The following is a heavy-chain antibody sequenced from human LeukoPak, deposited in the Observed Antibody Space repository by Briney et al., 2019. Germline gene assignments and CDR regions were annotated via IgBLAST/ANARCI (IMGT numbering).Heavy chain of an antibody. J-gene: IGHJ5*02. D-gene: IGHD3-3*01. CDR1: GYTFTSYG. Sequence: ASVKVSCKASGYTFTSYGISWVRQAPGQGLEWMGWISAYNGNTNYAQKLQGRVTMTTDTSTSTAYMELRSLRSDDTAVYYCARVELDTIFGMVTHPYWFDPWGQGTLVTVSS. CDR3: ARVELDTIFGMVTHPYWFDP. CDR2: ISAYNGNT. V-gene: IGHV1-18*01.